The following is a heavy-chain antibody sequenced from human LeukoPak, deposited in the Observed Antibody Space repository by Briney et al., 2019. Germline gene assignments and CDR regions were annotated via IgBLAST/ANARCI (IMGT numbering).Heavy chain of an antibody. CDR2: IYPVGSDT. CDR1: GYNFATFW. CDR3: ARRADVYSKASDI. V-gene: IGHV5-51*01. J-gene: IGHJ3*02. Sequence: GESLKISCQAAGYNFATFWIAWVRQMPGKGLELMGIIYPVGSDTRYRSSFQGQVTISADKSISTAYLQWSNLKASDTAMYFRARRADVYSKASDIWGQGTIVTVSS. D-gene: IGHD4-11*01.